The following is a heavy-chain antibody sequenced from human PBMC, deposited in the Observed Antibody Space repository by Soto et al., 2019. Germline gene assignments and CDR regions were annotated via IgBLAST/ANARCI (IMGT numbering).Heavy chain of an antibody. CDR2: ISAYNGNT. V-gene: IGHV1-18*01. J-gene: IGHJ5*02. D-gene: IGHD3-16*02. Sequence: GASVKVSCKASGYTFTSYGIGWVRQALGQGLEWMGWISAYNGNTNYAQKLQGRVTMTTDTSTSTAYMELRSLRSDDTAVYYCARDFKVISWFDPWGQGTLVTVSS. CDR3: ARDFKVISWFDP. CDR1: GYTFTSYG.